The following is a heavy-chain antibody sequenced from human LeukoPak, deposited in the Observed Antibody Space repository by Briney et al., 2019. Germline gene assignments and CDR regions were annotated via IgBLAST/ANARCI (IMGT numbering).Heavy chain of an antibody. J-gene: IGHJ4*02. Sequence: SETLSLTCTVSGASISTYYWGWIRQPPGKGLEWNGYIYYTGSTYYNPSLKSRVTISVNTSKNQFSLKLSSVTAADTAVYYCARVYSYGYEFDYWGQGTLVTVSS. D-gene: IGHD5-18*01. CDR2: IYYTGST. CDR3: ARVYSYGYEFDY. CDR1: GASISTYY. V-gene: IGHV4-59*13.